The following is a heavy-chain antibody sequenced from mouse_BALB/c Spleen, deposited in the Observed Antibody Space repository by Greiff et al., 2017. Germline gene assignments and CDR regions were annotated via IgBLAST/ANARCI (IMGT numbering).Heavy chain of an antibody. Sequence: EVKVVESGGGLVKPGGSLKLSCAASGFTFSSCTMSWVRQTPEKRLEWVATISSGGSYTYYPDSVKGRFTISRDNAKNTLYLQMSSLKSEDTAMYYCTRADGNYDAMDYWGQGTSVTVSS. J-gene: IGHJ4*01. D-gene: IGHD2-1*01. CDR1: GFTFSSCT. V-gene: IGHV5-6-4*01. CDR2: ISSGGSYT. CDR3: TRADGNYDAMDY.